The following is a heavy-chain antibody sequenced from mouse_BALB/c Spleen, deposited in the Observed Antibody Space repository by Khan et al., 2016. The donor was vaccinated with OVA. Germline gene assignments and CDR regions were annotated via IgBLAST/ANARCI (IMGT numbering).Heavy chain of an antibody. Sequence: QVQLKQSGAELAKPGALVKMSCKASGYTFTSYWMHWVKQRPGQGLEWIGYINPSTGYTEYNQKFKDKATLTADKSSSTAYMQLSSLTSEDSAVYYCANHGSSSAWLTYWGQGTLVTVSA. CDR1: GYTFTSYW. CDR2: INPSTGYT. J-gene: IGHJ3*01. V-gene: IGHV1-7*01. CDR3: ANHGSSSAWLTY. D-gene: IGHD1-1*01.